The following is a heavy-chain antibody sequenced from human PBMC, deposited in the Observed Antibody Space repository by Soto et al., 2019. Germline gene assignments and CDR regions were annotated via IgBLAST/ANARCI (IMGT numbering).Heavy chain of an antibody. CDR2: ISSDGSTT. CDR1: GFTFSNYW. CDR3: ALGIGYR. V-gene: IGHV3-74*01. D-gene: IGHD5-12*01. J-gene: IGHJ4*02. Sequence: EVQLVESGGGLVQPGGSLRLSCVASGFTFSNYWMHWVRQAPGKGLVWVSRISSDGSTTTYADSVKGRFTISRDNARNTLYLQMNRLRAEDTAVYYCALGIGYRWGQGTLVTVSS.